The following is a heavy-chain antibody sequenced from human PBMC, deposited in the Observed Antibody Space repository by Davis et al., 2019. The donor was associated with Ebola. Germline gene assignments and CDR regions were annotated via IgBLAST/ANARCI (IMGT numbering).Heavy chain of an antibody. CDR1: GFTFSSYA. D-gene: IGHD5-12*01. V-gene: IGHV3-23*01. Sequence: GESLKISCAASGFTFSSYAMSWVRQAPGKGLEWASAISGSGGSTYYADSVKGRFTISRDNSKNTLYLQMNSLRAEDTAVYYCAKDGGWLSLDYWGQGTLVTVSS. J-gene: IGHJ4*02. CDR2: ISGSGGST. CDR3: AKDGGWLSLDY.